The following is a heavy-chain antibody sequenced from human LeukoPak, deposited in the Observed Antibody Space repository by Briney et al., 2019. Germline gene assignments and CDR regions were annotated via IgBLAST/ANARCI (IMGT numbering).Heavy chain of an antibody. V-gene: IGHV3-9*03. CDR3: ASEPIAAPWSVDY. CDR1: TFTFEDYA. Sequence: GGSLRLSCAASTFTFEDYAMHWVRQVPGKGLKWVSGISWNSVGKGYADSVKGRFTISRDNAQNSLYLQMNSLRVEDMAVYYCASEPIAAPWSVDYWGQGTLVTVSS. J-gene: IGHJ4*02. CDR2: ISWNSVGK. D-gene: IGHD6-13*01.